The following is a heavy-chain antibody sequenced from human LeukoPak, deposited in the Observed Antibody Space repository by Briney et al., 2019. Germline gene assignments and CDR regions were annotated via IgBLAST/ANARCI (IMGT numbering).Heavy chain of an antibody. CDR2: IYYSGST. J-gene: IGHJ3*02. D-gene: IGHD3-22*01. CDR1: GGSISSSSYY. Sequence: SETLSLTCTVSGGSISSSSYYWGWIRQPPGKGLEWIGSIYYSGSTYYNPSLKSRVTISVDTSKNQFSLKLSSVTAADTAVYYCEREVPTMIVVDYDAFDIWGQGTMVTVSS. CDR3: EREVPTMIVVDYDAFDI. V-gene: IGHV4-39*07.